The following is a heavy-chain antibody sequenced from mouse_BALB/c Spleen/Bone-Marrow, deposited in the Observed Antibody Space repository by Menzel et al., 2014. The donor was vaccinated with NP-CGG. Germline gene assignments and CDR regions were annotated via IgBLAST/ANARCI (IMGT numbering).Heavy chain of an antibody. CDR3: ARGDGYYVDFDY. Sequence: LVKTGASVKISCKASGYSFTGYYMHWVNQSHGKSFEGIGNIICYNGATSYNQKFKGKATLTVDTSSSTAYMQFNSLTSEDSAVYYCARGDGYYVDFDYWGQGTTLTVSS. V-gene: IGHV1S34*01. CDR1: GYSFTGYY. D-gene: IGHD2-3*01. J-gene: IGHJ2*01. CDR2: IICYNGAT.